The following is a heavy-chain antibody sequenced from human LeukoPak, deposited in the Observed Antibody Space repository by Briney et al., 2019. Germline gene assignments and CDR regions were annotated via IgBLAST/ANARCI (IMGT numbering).Heavy chain of an antibody. D-gene: IGHD6-19*01. CDR2: IKKDGSEK. V-gene: IGHV3-7*01. J-gene: IGHJ6*03. CDR1: GFTFSDYY. CDR3: ARLGEGSSGWQNMDV. Sequence: GGSLRLSCAASGFTFSDYYMSWIRQAPGKGLEWVANIKKDGSEKYYVDSVKGRFTIFRDNAKNSLYLQMNSLRAEDTAVYYCARLGEGSSGWQNMDVWGKGTTVTVSS.